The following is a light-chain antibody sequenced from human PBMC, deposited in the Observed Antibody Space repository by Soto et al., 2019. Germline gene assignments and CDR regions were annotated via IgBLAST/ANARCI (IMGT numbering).Light chain of an antibody. V-gene: IGKV1-5*01. CDR3: KQYYNYST. Sequence: IQMTQSPFTIYACVGDRVTITCRASQTISSWLAWYRQKPGKAPDLLIYDASKLQSGVQASFSGSESGTEFTLTIASLQPDDFATYYCKQYYNYSTCCQGTKVDIK. CDR1: QTISSW. CDR2: DAS. J-gene: IGKJ1*01.